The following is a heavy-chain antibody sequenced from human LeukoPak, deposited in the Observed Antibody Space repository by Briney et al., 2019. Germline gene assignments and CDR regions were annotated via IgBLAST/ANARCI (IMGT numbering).Heavy chain of an antibody. Sequence: PSETLSLTCTVSGGSISSSSYYWGGIRQPPGKGLEWIGSIYYSASTYYNPSLKSRVTISVDTSKNQFSLKLSSVTAADTAVYYCARVHGGYYSTGGFDYWGQGTLVTVSS. CDR3: ARVHGGYYSTGGFDY. J-gene: IGHJ4*02. D-gene: IGHD3-22*01. V-gene: IGHV4-39*07. CDR1: GGSISSSSYY. CDR2: IYYSAST.